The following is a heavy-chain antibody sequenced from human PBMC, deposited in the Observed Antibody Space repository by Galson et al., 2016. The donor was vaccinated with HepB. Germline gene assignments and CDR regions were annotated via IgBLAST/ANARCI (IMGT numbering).Heavy chain of an antibody. CDR1: GVIFSKYA. D-gene: IGHD3-3*01. CDR3: AKIYDEFWSGYYYYHYGMDV. V-gene: IGHV3-30*18. J-gene: IGHJ6*04. CDR2: IGYDGSRK. Sequence: SLRLSCAASGVIFSKYAMHWVRQAPGQGLEWVAVIGYDGSRKYYAESVKGRFIISRDNSKNTLHLQKNGLRPEDTAVYYCAKIYDEFWSGYYYYHYGMDVWGKGTRVTVSS.